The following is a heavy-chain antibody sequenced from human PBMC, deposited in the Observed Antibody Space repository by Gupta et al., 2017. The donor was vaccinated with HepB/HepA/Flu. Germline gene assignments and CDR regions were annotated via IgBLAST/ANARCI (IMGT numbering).Heavy chain of an antibody. V-gene: IGHV3-53*01. CDR1: GFSVSSHH. CDR3: ARYCSSASGYSGPPGGSDY. D-gene: IGHD2-2*01. Sequence: VPLVESGGDLIQPWGSLRFSCVASGFSVSSHHMSWVRQAPGKGLEWVAVPYRGGEASYEDSVKGRFATSRDNSENTLYLQMSSLRAEDTAIYYCARYCSSASGYSGPPGGSDYWGQGTLVTVSS. CDR2: PYRGGEA. J-gene: IGHJ4*02.